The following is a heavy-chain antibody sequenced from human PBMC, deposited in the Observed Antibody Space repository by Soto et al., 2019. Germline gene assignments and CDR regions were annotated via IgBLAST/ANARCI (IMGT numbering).Heavy chain of an antibody. D-gene: IGHD7-27*01. CDR3: AKDLGHGGRGAFDI. J-gene: IGHJ3*02. Sequence: QVQLVESGGGVVQPGRSLRLSCAASGFTFSSYGMHWVRQAPGKGLEWVALISYDGSNKYYADSVKGRFTISRDNSMNTLYLQMNSLRTEDTAVYYCAKDLGHGGRGAFDIWGQGTMVTVSS. CDR1: GFTFSSYG. CDR2: ISYDGSNK. V-gene: IGHV3-30*18.